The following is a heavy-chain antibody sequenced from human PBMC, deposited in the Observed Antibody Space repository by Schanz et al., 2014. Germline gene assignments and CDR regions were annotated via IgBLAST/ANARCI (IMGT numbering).Heavy chain of an antibody. CDR1: GFSFSSYS. CDR2: IDGKSTTV. J-gene: IGHJ1*01. V-gene: IGHV3-48*01. D-gene: IGHD3-10*01. Sequence: DLVESGGGLIQRGESLRLSCSASGFSFSSYSMNWVRQAPGKGLEWLSYIDGKSTTVYYADSVKGRVTISRDNAKNSVSLQMRRLRVEDTAVYYCASGVHVSSLQKGLQFWGRGTLVIVSS. CDR3: ASGVHVSSLQKGLQF.